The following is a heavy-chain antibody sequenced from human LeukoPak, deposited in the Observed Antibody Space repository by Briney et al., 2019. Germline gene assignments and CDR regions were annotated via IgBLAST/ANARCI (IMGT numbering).Heavy chain of an antibody. V-gene: IGHV5-51*01. Sequence: GESLKISCKGSGYSFTNYWIGWVRQMLGKGLEWMGVIDPGDSDIRYSPSFLGQVTISADKSISTAYLQWSSLKASDTDMYYCARPLTAYSTPYCFEYWGQGTLVTVSS. CDR2: IDPGDSDI. D-gene: IGHD3/OR15-3a*01. CDR3: ARPLTAYSTPYCFEY. J-gene: IGHJ4*02. CDR1: GYSFTNYW.